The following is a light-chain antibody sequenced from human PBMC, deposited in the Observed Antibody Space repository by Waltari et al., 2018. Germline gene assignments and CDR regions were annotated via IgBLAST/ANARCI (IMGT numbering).Light chain of an antibody. Sequence: QSALTQPPSVSGSPGQSVTLPCTGPSNAVGSYTRVSWDQQPPGKAPKLMIYEVSNRPSGVPDRFSGSKSGNTASLTISGLQPEDEADYYCNSFTTSTTWVFGGGTRVTVL. CDR2: EVS. CDR3: NSFTTSTTWV. V-gene: IGLV2-18*02. J-gene: IGLJ3*02. CDR1: SNAVGSYTR.